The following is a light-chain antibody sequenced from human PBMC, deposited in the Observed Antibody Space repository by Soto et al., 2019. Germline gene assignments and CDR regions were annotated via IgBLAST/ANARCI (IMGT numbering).Light chain of an antibody. CDR2: RNN. Sequence: QSALTQPASVSGTPRQRVTISCSGSSSNIGSNYVYWYQQLPGTAPKLLIYRNNQRPSGVPDRFSGSKSGTSASLAMSGLRSEDEADYYWAAWDDSLSGPGVFGGGTKRTVL. CDR1: SSNIGSNY. CDR3: AAWDDSLSGPGV. V-gene: IGLV1-47*01. J-gene: IGLJ2*01.